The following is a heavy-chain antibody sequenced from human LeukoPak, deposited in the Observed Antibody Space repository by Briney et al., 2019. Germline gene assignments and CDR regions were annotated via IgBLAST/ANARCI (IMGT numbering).Heavy chain of an antibody. Sequence: PSQTLSLTCTVSGGSISSGGYHWSWIRQHPGKGLEWIGYIYYSGSTYYNPSLKSRVTISVDTSKNQFSLKLNSVTAADTAVYYCARVAPDNWFDPWGQGTLVTVSS. D-gene: IGHD5-12*01. CDR1: GGSISSGGYH. CDR3: ARVAPDNWFDP. CDR2: IYYSGST. V-gene: IGHV4-31*03. J-gene: IGHJ5*02.